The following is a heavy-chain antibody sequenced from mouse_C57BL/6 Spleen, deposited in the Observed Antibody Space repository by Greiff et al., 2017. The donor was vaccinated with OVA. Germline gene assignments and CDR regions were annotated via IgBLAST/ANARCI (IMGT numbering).Heavy chain of an antibody. Sequence: VQLKESVAELVRPGASVKFSCTASGFNIKNTYMHWVKQRPEKGLEWIGRIDHANGNTKYAPKFQGKATITADTSSNTAYLQLSSMTSEDTAIYYCAGGTVVAPYAMEYWGQGTSVTVSS. CDR2: IDHANGNT. V-gene: IGHV14-3*01. CDR1: GFNIKNTY. J-gene: IGHJ4*01. CDR3: AGGTVVAPYAMEY. D-gene: IGHD1-1*01.